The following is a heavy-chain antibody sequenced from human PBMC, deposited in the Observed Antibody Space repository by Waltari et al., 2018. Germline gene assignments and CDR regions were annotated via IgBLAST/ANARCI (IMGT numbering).Heavy chain of an antibody. D-gene: IGHD6-13*01. CDR1: GYTLTELS. V-gene: IGHV1-24*01. Sequence: QVQLVQSGAEVKKPGASVKVSCKVSGYTLTELSMHWVRQAPGKGLEWMGGFDPEDGETIYAHKFQGRVTITEDTSTATAYMELSSLRSEDTAVYYCATGDRSSWYYFDYWGQGTLVTVSS. J-gene: IGHJ4*02. CDR3: ATGDRSSWYYFDY. CDR2: FDPEDGET.